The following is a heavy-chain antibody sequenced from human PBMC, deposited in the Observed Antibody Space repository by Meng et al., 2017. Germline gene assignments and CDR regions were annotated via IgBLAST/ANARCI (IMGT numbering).Heavy chain of an antibody. CDR2: ISSSSSYI. CDR1: GFTFSSYS. J-gene: IGHJ4*02. CDR3: ARGQYRHEEYYYDSSGYYDY. Sequence: GGSLRLSCAASGFTFSSYSMNWVRQAPGKGLEWVSSISSSSSYIYYADSVKGRFTISRDNAKNSLYLQMNSLRAEDTAVYYCARGQYRHEEYYYDSSGYYDYWGQGTLVTVSS. D-gene: IGHD3-22*01. V-gene: IGHV3-21*01.